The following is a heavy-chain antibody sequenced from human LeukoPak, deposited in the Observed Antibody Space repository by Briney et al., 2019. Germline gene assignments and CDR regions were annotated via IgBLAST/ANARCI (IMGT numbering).Heavy chain of an antibody. CDR1: GGTFSSYA. CDR2: IIPILGIA. CDR3: ARDRYYYDSSGQQIFDY. J-gene: IGHJ4*02. D-gene: IGHD3-22*01. Sequence: ASVKVSCKASGGTFSSYAISWVRQAPGQGLEWMGRIIPILGIANYAQKFQGRVTITADKSTSTAYMELSSLRSVDTAVYYCARDRYYYDSSGQQIFDYWGQGTLVTVSS. V-gene: IGHV1-69*04.